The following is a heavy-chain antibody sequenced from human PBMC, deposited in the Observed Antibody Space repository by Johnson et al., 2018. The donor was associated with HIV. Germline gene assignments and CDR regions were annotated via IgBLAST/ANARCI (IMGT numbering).Heavy chain of an antibody. Sequence: VQLVESGGGLVQPGGSLRLSCAASGFTFSSYAMHWVRQAPGKGLEYVSAISSNGGSTYYANSVKGRFTISRDNSKNTLYLQMGSLRAEDMAVYYCARGKDRIPHAFDIWGQGTMVTVSS. CDR2: ISSNGGST. V-gene: IGHV3-64*01. CDR3: ARGKDRIPHAFDI. D-gene: IGHD2-2*02. J-gene: IGHJ3*02. CDR1: GFTFSSYA.